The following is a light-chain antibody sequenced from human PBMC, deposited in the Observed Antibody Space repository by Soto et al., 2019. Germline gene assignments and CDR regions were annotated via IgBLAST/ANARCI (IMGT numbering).Light chain of an antibody. CDR1: QTIGNK. CDR2: GAS. V-gene: IGKV3-20*01. J-gene: IGKJ1*01. CDR3: QQYGSSPGT. Sequence: EIVLAQSAAALSVSPGERVTLSCRATQTIGNKLAWYQRKPGQAPRFLIYGASSRATGIPDRFSGGGSGTDFTLTISRLEAEDFAVYYCQQYGSSPGTFGQGTKVDIK.